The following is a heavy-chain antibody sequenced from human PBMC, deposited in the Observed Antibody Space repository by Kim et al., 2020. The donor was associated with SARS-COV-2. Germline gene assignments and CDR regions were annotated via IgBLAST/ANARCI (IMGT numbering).Heavy chain of an antibody. D-gene: IGHD6-13*01. CDR3: ARLADSSSWSWYFDY. CDR1: GGSISSSSYY. J-gene: IGHJ4*02. CDR2: IYYSGST. V-gene: IGHV4-39*01. Sequence: SETLSLTCTVSGGSISSSSYYWGWIRQPPGKGLEWIGSIYYSGSTYYNPSLKSRVTISVDTSKNQFSLKLSSVTAADTAVYYCARLADSSSWSWYFDYWGQGTLVTVSS.